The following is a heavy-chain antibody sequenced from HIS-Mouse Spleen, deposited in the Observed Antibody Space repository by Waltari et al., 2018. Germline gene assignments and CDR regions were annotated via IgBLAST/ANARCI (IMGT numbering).Heavy chain of an antibody. CDR1: GGSISSSSYY. D-gene: IGHD6-13*01. Sequence: QLQLQESGPGLVKPSETLSLTCTVSGGSISSSSYYWGWIRQPPGKGLEWIGSIYYSGSTYYTPSRKSRFTISVDTSKNQFSLKLSSVTAADTAVYYCAREIPYSSSWYDWYFDLWGRGTLVTVSS. V-gene: IGHV4-39*07. CDR2: IYYSGST. CDR3: AREIPYSSSWYDWYFDL. J-gene: IGHJ2*01.